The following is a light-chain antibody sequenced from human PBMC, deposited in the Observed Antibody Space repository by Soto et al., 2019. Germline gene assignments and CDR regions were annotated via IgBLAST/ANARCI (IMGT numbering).Light chain of an antibody. CDR1: SSDVGSYNL. V-gene: IGLV2-14*02. Sequence: QSALTQPASVSGSPGQSITMSCTGTSSDVGSYNLVSWYQQHPGKAPKLVIYEVSNRPSGVSNRFSGSKSGYTASLTISGLQAEDEAAYYCSSYSTGSTDVFFGGGTKLTVL. CDR3: SSYSTGSTDVF. J-gene: IGLJ2*01. CDR2: EVS.